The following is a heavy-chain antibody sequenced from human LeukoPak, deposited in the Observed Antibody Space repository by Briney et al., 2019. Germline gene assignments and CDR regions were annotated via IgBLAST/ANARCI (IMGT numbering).Heavy chain of an antibody. V-gene: IGHV3-30*18. CDR2: ISYDGSNK. D-gene: IGHD1-26*01. CDR1: GFTFSSYG. J-gene: IGHJ4*02. Sequence: GRSLRLSCAASGFTFSSYGMHWVRQAPGKGLEWVAVISYDGSNKYYADSVKGRFTISRDNSKNTLYLRMNSLRAEDTAVYYCAQVGATLPFDYWGQGTLVTVSS. CDR3: AQVGATLPFDY.